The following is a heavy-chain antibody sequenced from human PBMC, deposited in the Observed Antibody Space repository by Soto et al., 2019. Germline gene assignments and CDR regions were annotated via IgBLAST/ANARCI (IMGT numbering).Heavy chain of an antibody. CDR2: IYYTGNT. J-gene: IGHJ5*02. CDR3: ASGGSSNWFDP. CDR1: SGSISSPDYY. D-gene: IGHD1-26*01. V-gene: IGHV4-30-4*01. Sequence: SETLSLTCTVSSGSISSPDYYWSWIRQPPGKGLEWIGYIYYTGNTYYNPSLKSRVIMSVDTSANQFSLKVTSVTAADTAVYYCASGGSSNWFDPWGQGTLVTVS.